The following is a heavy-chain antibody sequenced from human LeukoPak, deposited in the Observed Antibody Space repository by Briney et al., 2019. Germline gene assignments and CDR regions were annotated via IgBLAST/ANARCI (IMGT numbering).Heavy chain of an antibody. D-gene: IGHD6-13*01. Sequence: PGGSLRLSCAASGFTFSSYWMHWVRQAPGKGPVWVSRINSDGSSTSYADSVKGRFTISRDNAKNTLYLQMNSLRAEDTAVYYCARSGSSWYIWGAFDIWGQGTMVTVSS. V-gene: IGHV3-74*01. J-gene: IGHJ3*02. CDR3: ARSGSSWYIWGAFDI. CDR2: INSDGSST. CDR1: GFTFSSYW.